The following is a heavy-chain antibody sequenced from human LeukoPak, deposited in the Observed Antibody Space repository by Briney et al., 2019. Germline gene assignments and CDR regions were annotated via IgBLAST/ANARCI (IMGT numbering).Heavy chain of an antibody. V-gene: IGHV4-61*02. J-gene: IGHJ6*03. D-gene: IGHD3-16*01. CDR1: GGSISSSSYY. CDR2: IYTSGST. CDR3: ARVPPGGYYYYYMDV. Sequence: SETLSLTCTASGGSISSSSYYWSWIRQPAGKGLEWIGRIYTSGSTNYNPSLKSRVTISVDTSKNQFSLKLSSVTAADTAVYYCARVPPGGYYYYYMDVWGKGTTVTVSS.